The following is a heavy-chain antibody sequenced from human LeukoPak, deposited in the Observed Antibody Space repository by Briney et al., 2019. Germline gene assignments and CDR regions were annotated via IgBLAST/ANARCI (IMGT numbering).Heavy chain of an antibody. CDR2: ITARGTTT. CDR3: AKGTREYCSGGTCYPFDF. CDR1: GFTFSSHA. D-gene: IGHD2-15*01. Sequence: GGSLRLSCAASGFTFSSHAMTWVRQAPGKGLECVSTITARGTTTQYADSVKGRFTISRDNSKSTLYLQMNSLRAEDTAVYYCAKGTREYCSGGTCYPFDFWGQGTLVTVSS. J-gene: IGHJ4*02. V-gene: IGHV3-23*01.